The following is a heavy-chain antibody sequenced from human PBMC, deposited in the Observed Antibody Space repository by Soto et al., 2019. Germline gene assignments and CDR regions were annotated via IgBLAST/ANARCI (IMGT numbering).Heavy chain of an antibody. D-gene: IGHD2-15*01. Sequence: ASVKVSCKASGYTFTSYYMHWVRQAPGQGLEWMGIINPSGGSTSYAQKFQGRVTMTRDTSTSTAYMELSRLRSDDTAVYYCAREIMARILYSQRTQYGMDVWGQGTTVTVSS. CDR1: GYTFTSYY. CDR3: AREIMARILYSQRTQYGMDV. V-gene: IGHV1-46*01. J-gene: IGHJ6*02. CDR2: INPSGGST.